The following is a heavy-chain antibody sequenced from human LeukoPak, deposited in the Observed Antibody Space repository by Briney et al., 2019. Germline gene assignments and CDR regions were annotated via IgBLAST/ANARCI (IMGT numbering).Heavy chain of an antibody. D-gene: IGHD2-2*01. V-gene: IGHV3-21*01. CDR1: GFTFSSYS. CDR3: ARDHGGYCSSTSCYWAKNWFDP. Sequence: PGGSLRLSCAASGFTFSSYSMNWVRQAPGKGLEWVSSISSSSSYIYYAGSVKGRFTISRDNAKISLYLQMNSLRAEDTAVYYCARDHGGYCSSTSCYWAKNWFDPWGQGTLVTVSS. CDR2: ISSSSSYI. J-gene: IGHJ5*02.